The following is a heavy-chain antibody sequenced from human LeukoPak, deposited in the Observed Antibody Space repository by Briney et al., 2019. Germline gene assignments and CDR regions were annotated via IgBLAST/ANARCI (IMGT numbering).Heavy chain of an antibody. J-gene: IGHJ3*02. V-gene: IGHV4-61*02. CDR3: ARGPYSYDSSGAFDI. D-gene: IGHD3-22*01. CDR2: ISSSGST. CDR1: GDSISSGDYY. Sequence: SETLSLTCTVSGDSISSGDYYWSWIRQPAGKGLEWIGRISSSGSTNYNPSLKSRVTMSVDTSKNQFSLKLSSVTAADTAVYFCARGPYSYDSSGAFDIWGQGTMVTVSS.